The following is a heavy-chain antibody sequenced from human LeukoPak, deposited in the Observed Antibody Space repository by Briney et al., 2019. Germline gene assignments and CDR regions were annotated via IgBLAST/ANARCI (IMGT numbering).Heavy chain of an antibody. V-gene: IGHV1-46*01. J-gene: IGHJ4*02. Sequence: ASVKVSCKASGYTFTSYYMHWVRQAPGQGLEWMGIINPSGGSTSYAQKFQGRVTMTRDTSTSTVYMELSSLRSEDTAVYYCASIMRDYYDSSGTLFDYWGQGTLVTVSS. CDR2: INPSGGST. CDR1: GYTFTSYY. D-gene: IGHD3-22*01. CDR3: ASIMRDYYDSSGTLFDY.